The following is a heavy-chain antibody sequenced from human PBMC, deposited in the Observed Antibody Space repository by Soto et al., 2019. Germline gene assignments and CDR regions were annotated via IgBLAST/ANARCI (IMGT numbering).Heavy chain of an antibody. CDR2: IKQGGSEK. J-gene: IGHJ4*02. V-gene: IGHV3-7*03. CDR3: ARYPYGSGSYYSDYFDY. D-gene: IGHD3-10*01. Sequence: GGSLRLSCPASAFTFSSYWMSCVRQAPGKGMEWVGNIKQGGSEKYYMDSMKGRFTISRDNAKKSLYLQMKSLRAEDTAVYYCARYPYGSGSYYSDYFDYWGQGTLVTVSS. CDR1: AFTFSSYW.